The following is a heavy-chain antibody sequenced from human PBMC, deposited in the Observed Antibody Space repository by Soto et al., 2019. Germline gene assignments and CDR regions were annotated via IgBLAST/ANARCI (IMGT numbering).Heavy chain of an antibody. V-gene: IGHV4-38-2*01. CDR3: ARTRMIESWIDY. D-gene: IGHD2-21*01. CDR2: IYHSGST. Sequence: PSETLSLTCAVSGYSISTGFNWAWIRQPPGKGLEWIGSIYHSGSTYYNLSLKSRVTISSDASKNQISLKLSSVTAADTALYYCARTRMIESWIDYWGHGTLVTVSS. CDR1: GYSISTGFN. J-gene: IGHJ4*01.